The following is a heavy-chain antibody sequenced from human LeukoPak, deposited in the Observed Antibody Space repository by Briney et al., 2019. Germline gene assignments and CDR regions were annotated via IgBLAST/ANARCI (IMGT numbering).Heavy chain of an antibody. J-gene: IGHJ4*02. CDR1: GFTFSSYA. CDR3: AKGTGDYYGSGSYYTTFDY. V-gene: IGHV3-23*01. CDR2: ISGSGGST. D-gene: IGHD3-10*01. Sequence: GGSLRLSCAASGFTFSSYAMSWVRQAPGKGPEWVSAISGSGGSTYYADSVKGRFTISRDNSKNTLYLQMNSLRAEDTAVYYCAKGTGDYYGSGSYYTTFDYWGQGTLVTVSS.